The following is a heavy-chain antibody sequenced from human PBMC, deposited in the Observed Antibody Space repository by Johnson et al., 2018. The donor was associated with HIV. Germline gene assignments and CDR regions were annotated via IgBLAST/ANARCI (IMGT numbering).Heavy chain of an antibody. V-gene: IGHV3-20*04. J-gene: IGHJ3*02. CDR2: INWNGGST. CDR3: ARATVESAFDI. D-gene: IGHD4-23*01. Sequence: VQLVESGGGVVRPGGSLRLSCAASGFTFDDYGMNWFRPGSGKGRARVSGINWNGGSTGYADAVKGRFTISRDNAKNSLSLQMNSLRAEDTAVYYCARATVESAFDIWGQGTMVTVSS. CDR1: GFTFDDYG.